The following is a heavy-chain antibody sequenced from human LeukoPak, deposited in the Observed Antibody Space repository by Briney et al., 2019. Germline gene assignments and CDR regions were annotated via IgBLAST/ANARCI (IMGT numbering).Heavy chain of an antibody. D-gene: IGHD3-22*01. V-gene: IGHV1-18*01. CDR1: GYTFTSYG. CDR2: ISAYNSNT. Sequence: ASVEVSCKASGYTFTSYGINWVRQAPGQGLEWMGWISAYNSNTHYAQKLQGRVTMTTDTSTSTAYMEVRSLRSDDTAVYYCAFNYYDSSGYYNWFDYWGQGTLVTVSS. CDR3: AFNYYDSSGYYNWFDY. J-gene: IGHJ4*02.